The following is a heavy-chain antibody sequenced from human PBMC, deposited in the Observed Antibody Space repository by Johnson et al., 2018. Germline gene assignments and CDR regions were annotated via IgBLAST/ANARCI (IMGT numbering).Heavy chain of an antibody. CDR2: ISSSSSYI. D-gene: IGHD4-23*01. Sequence: VQLVESGGGLVKPGGSLRLSCAASGFTFSSYSMNWVRQAPGKGLEWVSSISSSSSYIYYADSVKGRFTISRDNAKNSLYLQMKSLRAEDTAVYYCARDRWAVGEYFQHWGQGTLVTVSS. CDR1: GFTFSSYS. CDR3: ARDRWAVGEYFQH. V-gene: IGHV3-21*01. J-gene: IGHJ1*01.